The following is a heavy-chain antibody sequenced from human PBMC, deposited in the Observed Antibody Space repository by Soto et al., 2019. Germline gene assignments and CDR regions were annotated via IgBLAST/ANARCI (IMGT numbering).Heavy chain of an antibody. CDR1: GGSMSGYY. CDR2: VYYTGST. V-gene: IGHV4-59*01. CDR3: ARSIAVPSSHIDH. D-gene: IGHD6-6*01. J-gene: IGHJ4*02. Sequence: SETLSLTCRVSGGSMSGYYWSWIRQAPGKGLEWIGYVYYTGSTNYNPSLQSRVTISVDTSNKQFSLSLRLVTAADTAVYFCARSIAVPSSHIDHWGQGILVTVSS.